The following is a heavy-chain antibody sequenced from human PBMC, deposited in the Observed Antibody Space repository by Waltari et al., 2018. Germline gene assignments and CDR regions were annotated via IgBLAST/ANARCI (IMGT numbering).Heavy chain of an antibody. CDR1: GFTFSSYA. J-gene: IGHJ4*02. Sequence: QVQLVESGGGVAQPGRSLRLSCAASGFTFSSYAMHWVRQAPGKGLEWVAVISYHGTYEYYADSVKGRFTISRDNSKNTLYLQMNSLRAEDTAVYYCARGGRDDSSGYYWGPFDYWGQGTLVTVSS. D-gene: IGHD3-22*01. CDR2: ISYHGTYE. V-gene: IGHV3-30-3*01. CDR3: ARGGRDDSSGYYWGPFDY.